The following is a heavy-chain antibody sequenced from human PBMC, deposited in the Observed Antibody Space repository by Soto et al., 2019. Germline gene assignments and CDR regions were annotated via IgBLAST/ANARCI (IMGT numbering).Heavy chain of an antibody. J-gene: IGHJ5*02. CDR1: GGSISSSDYY. D-gene: IGHD3-10*01. Sequence: SETLSLTCTVSGGSISSSDYYWGWIRQPPGKGLEWIGSVYYSGSTFYNPSLKSRVTISVDTSKNQFSLKLSSVTAADTAVYYSVRRYGLGSPTWLDPWGQGTLVTVYS. CDR2: VYYSGST. CDR3: VRRYGLGSPTWLDP. V-gene: IGHV4-39*01.